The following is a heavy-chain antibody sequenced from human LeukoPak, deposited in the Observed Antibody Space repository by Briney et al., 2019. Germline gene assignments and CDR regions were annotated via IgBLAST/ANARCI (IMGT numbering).Heavy chain of an antibody. J-gene: IGHJ6*03. V-gene: IGHV3-7*01. CDR2: IKQDGSEK. D-gene: IGHD2/OR15-2a*01. CDR1: GFTFSGYG. CDR3: ARDLYHGSDYYYYMDV. Sequence: GGSLRLSCAASGFTFSGYGMHWVRQAPGKGLEWVANIKQDGSEKYYVDSVKGRFTISRDNAKNSLYLQMNSLRAEDTAVYYCARDLYHGSDYYYYMDVWGKGTTVTVSS.